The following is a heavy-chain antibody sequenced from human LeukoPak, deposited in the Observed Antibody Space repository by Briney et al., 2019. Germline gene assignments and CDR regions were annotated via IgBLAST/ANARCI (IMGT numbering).Heavy chain of an antibody. V-gene: IGHV4-39*02. CDR2: IYYGGST. D-gene: IGHD3-16*02. CDR1: GGSISRSRYY. J-gene: IGHJ4*02. Sequence: SETLSLTCTVSGGSISRSRYYWGWIRQPPGKGLEWIGSIYYGGSTYYSPSLKSRVTISVDTSKNQFSLKLTSVTAADTAVYYCARDQYYDYVWGSYRYLSSVNYFDYWGQGTLVTVSS. CDR3: ARDQYYDYVWGSYRYLSSVNYFDY.